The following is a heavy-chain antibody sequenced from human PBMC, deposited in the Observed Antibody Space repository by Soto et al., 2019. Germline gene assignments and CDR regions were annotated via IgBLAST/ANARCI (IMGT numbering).Heavy chain of an antibody. Sequence: ASVKVSCKVSGYTLTELSMHWVRQAPGKGLEWMGGFDPEDGEAIYAQKFQGRVTMTEDTSTDTAYMELSSLRSEDTAVYYCASSPYSGSYYRDYWGQGTLVTVSS. CDR2: FDPEDGEA. D-gene: IGHD1-26*01. V-gene: IGHV1-24*01. CDR3: ASSPYSGSYYRDY. J-gene: IGHJ4*02. CDR1: GYTLTELS.